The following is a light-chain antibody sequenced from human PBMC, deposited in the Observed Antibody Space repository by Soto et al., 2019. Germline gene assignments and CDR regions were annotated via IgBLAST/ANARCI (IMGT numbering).Light chain of an antibody. V-gene: IGKV1-39*01. CDR3: QQSYSTTWT. CDR1: QGISSY. J-gene: IGKJ1*01. CDR2: AAS. Sequence: DIQMTQSPSPLSASVGDRVTITCRASQGISSYLAWYQQKPGKAPKLMIYAASTLQSGVPSRFSGSGSETDFTPTISSLQPEDVATYSCQQSYSTTWTLGQGTKVDI.